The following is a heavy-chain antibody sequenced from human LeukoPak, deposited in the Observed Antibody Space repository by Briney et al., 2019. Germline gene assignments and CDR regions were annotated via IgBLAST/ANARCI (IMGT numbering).Heavy chain of an antibody. CDR2: IYTSGST. J-gene: IGHJ5*02. Sequence: SQTLSLTCTVSGGSISSGSYYWSWIRQPAGKGLEWIGRIYTSGSTNYNPSLKSRVTISVDTSKNQFSLKLSSVTAADTAVYYCATGGSSWYSGAYWFDPWGQGTLVTVSS. D-gene: IGHD6-13*01. CDR3: ATGGSSWYSGAYWFDP. V-gene: IGHV4-61*02. CDR1: GGSISSGSYY.